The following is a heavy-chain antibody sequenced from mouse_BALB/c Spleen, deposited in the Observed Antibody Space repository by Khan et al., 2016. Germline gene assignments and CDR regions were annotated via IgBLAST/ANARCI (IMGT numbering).Heavy chain of an antibody. CDR3: ARTVLPPDCFDY. Sequence: EVQLQESGPDLVKPGASVKISCKASGYSFTGYYIHWVKQSHGKSLEWIGRVNPNNGGTSYNQKFKDKAIVTVDKSSSTAYMELRSLTSEDSAVYYCARTVLPPDCFDYWGQGTTLTVSS. CDR2: VNPNNGGT. CDR1: GYSFTGYY. V-gene: IGHV1-26*01. D-gene: IGHD2-10*01. J-gene: IGHJ2*01.